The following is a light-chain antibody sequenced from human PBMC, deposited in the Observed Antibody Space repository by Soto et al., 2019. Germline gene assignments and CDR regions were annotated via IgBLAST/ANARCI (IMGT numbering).Light chain of an antibody. CDR3: MQALQTPPT. CDR2: LGS. V-gene: IGKV2-28*01. J-gene: IGKJ2*01. CDR1: QSLLHSNGYNY. Sequence: EIVMTQSPLSLPVTPGEPASISCRSSQSLLHSNGYNYLHWYLQKPGQSPQLLIYLGSNRDSGVPDRFSGSGSGTDFTLKISRVEAEDVGVYYCMQALQTPPTFGQGTKLEIK.